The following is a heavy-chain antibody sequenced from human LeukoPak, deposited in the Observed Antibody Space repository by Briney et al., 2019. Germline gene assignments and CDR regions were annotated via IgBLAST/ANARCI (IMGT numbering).Heavy chain of an antibody. J-gene: IGHJ4*02. CDR3: ARGTAETAGIDY. V-gene: IGHV3-74*01. CDR1: GFNFSNYW. D-gene: IGHD6-13*01. CDR2: INTDGSSA. Sequence: GGSLRLSCAASGFNFSNYWMHWVRQAPGKGLVWVSHINTDGSSATYGDPAKGRFTVSRDDAKNTLFLQMSSLTVDDMAVYYCARGTAETAGIDYWSQGTLVTVSS.